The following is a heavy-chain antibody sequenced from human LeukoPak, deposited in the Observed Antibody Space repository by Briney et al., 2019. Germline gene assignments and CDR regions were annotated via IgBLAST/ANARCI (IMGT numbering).Heavy chain of an antibody. CDR2: ISSSGNPI. Sequence: GGSLRLSCAASGFTFSAYSMNWVRQAPGKGLEWLSYISSSGNPIYYADSLKGRFTVSRDIAKNSLYLQMNRLRAEDTAVYYCARAAQLAQINDLVYDAFDIWGQGTMVTVSS. D-gene: IGHD6-6*01. J-gene: IGHJ3*02. CDR3: ARAAQLAQINDLVYDAFDI. V-gene: IGHV3-48*01. CDR1: GFTFSAYS.